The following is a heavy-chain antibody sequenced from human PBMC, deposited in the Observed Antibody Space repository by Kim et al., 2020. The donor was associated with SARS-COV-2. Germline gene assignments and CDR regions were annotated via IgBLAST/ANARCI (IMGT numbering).Heavy chain of an antibody. CDR3: TSIFEY. V-gene: IGHV3-74*01. J-gene: IGHJ4*02. Sequence: DGGSRYYADSVEGRLTTSRDNANNMVYLQMNSLRVDDTAIYYCTSIFEYWGQGALVTVSS. D-gene: IGHD3-3*02. CDR2: DGGSR.